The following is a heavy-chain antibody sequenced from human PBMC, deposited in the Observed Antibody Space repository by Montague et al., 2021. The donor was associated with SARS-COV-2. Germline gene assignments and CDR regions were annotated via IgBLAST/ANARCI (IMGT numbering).Heavy chain of an antibody. CDR3: ARARTSLIAVVNEFDY. CDR2: IYTSGST. Sequence: SETLSLTCDVYGDSISSYYWSWIRQPAGKGLEWIARIYTSGSTNYNPSLKSRVTMSVDTSKNQFPLRLSSVTAADTAVYYCARARTSLIAVVNEFDYWGQGTLVTVSS. J-gene: IGHJ4*02. V-gene: IGHV4-59*10. CDR1: GDSISSYY. D-gene: IGHD2-21*01.